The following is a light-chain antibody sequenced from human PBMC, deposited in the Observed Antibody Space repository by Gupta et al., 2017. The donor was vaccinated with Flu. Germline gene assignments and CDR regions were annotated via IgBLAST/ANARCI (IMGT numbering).Light chain of an antibody. CDR3: EAWDSSLSDGV. CDR1: SSKIGSNY. J-gene: IGLJ3*02. V-gene: IGLV1-51*02. CDR2: ENS. Sequence: KVTNTCSGSSSKIGSNYVYWYQQHQGPAPKLLIYENSKRPSGIPERFSGSKSGTTATLGITGLQDGEEADYYWEAWDSSLSDGVFGGGTKLTVL.